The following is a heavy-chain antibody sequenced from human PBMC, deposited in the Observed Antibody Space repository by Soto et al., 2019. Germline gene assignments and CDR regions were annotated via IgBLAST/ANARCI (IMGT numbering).Heavy chain of an antibody. CDR2: ISSSGSTI. CDR3: ARDGRGMIVVESYGMDV. D-gene: IGHD3-22*01. CDR1: GFTFSDYY. Sequence: GGSLSLSCAASGFTFSDYYMSWIRQAPGKGLEWVSYISSSGSTIYYADSVKGRFTISRDNAKNSLYLQMNSLRAEDTAVYYCARDGRGMIVVESYGMDVWGQGTTVTVSS. V-gene: IGHV3-11*01. J-gene: IGHJ6*02.